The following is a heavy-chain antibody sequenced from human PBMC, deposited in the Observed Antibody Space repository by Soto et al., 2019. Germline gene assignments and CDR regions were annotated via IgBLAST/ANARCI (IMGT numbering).Heavy chain of an antibody. CDR2: IIPIFGTA. CDR1: GGTFSSYA. CDR3: KPPWGQRYCTNGVCPSRGMDV. V-gene: IGHV1-69*13. J-gene: IGHJ6*02. D-gene: IGHD2-8*01. Sequence: SVKVSCKASGGTFSSYAISWVRQAPGQGLERMGGIIPIFGTANFAQKFQGRVTITADESTSTAYMELSSLRSEDTAVYYCKPPWGQRYCTNGVCPSRGMDVWGQGTSVTVSS.